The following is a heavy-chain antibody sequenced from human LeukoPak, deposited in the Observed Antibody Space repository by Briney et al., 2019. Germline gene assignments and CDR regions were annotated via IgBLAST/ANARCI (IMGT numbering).Heavy chain of an antibody. CDR2: ISGSGGST. J-gene: IGHJ6*02. V-gene: IGHV3-23*01. Sequence: PGGSLRLSCAASGFTFSSYAMSWVRQAPGKGLEWVSAISGSGGSTYYADSVKGRFTISRDNSKNTLYLQMNSLRAEDTAVYYCAKDHQGSYYYYYYYGMDVWGQGTTVTVSS. CDR1: GFTFSSYA. D-gene: IGHD3-10*01. CDR3: AKDHQGSYYYYYYYGMDV.